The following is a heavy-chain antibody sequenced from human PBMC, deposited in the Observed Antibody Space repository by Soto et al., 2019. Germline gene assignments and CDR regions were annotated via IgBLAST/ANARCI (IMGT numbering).Heavy chain of an antibody. V-gene: IGHV3-9*01. CDR3: VRGFYTVDYYFDF. Sequence: EVQLVESGGGLVQPGRSLRLSCAASGLTFDNYAMHWVRQGPGTGLEWVAGITWNGGRIHYADSVKGRFTISRDNTKNSLSLQINCLRAEDTALYFCVRGFYTVDYYFDFWGQGTQVTVSS. J-gene: IGHJ4*02. D-gene: IGHD4-4*01. CDR2: ITWNGGRI. CDR1: GLTFDNYA.